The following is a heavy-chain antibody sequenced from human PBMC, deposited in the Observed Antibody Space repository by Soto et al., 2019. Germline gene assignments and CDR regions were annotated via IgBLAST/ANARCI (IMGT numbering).Heavy chain of an antibody. J-gene: IGHJ6*02. CDR1: GFTFSFYA. V-gene: IGHV3-23*01. CDR3: AKSRRAGSSISAYYYGMDV. CDR2: ISGSGGST. Sequence: EVQLLESGGGLVQPGGSLRLTCAASGFTFSFYAMSWVRQAPGKGLEWVSAISGSGGSTYYADSVTGRLTIFRDNSTNTLYLQMNSLRAEGTAVYYGAKSRRAGSSISAYYYGMDVWGQGTTVTVSS. D-gene: IGHD3-3*01.